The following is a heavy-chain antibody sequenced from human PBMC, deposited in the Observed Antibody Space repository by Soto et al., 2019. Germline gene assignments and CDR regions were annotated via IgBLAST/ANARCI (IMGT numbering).Heavy chain of an antibody. CDR3: ARKLGFWDYGMDV. D-gene: IGHD2-15*01. CDR1: GGSISSYY. V-gene: IGHV4-59*01. CDR2: ISYSGST. J-gene: IGHJ6*02. Sequence: PSETLSLTCTVSGGSISSYYWSWIWQPPGKGLEWIGYISYSGSTNYNPSLKSRVTISLDTSKNQFSLRLSSVTAADTAVYYCARKLGFWDYGMDVWGQGTTVT.